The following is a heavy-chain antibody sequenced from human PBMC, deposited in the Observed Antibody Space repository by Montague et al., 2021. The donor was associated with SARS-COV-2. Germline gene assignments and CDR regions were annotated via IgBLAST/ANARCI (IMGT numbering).Heavy chain of an antibody. Sequence: SETLSLTCNVSGDSIANTRYFWGWIRQPPGKALEWIGSIYHNGKTYYNPSLERRALLSIDTSKNQFSLRLSSVIASDTAVYYCAVELNYFFDYWGQGLLISVSS. J-gene: IGHJ4*02. V-gene: IGHV4-39*01. D-gene: IGHD1-7*01. CDR2: IYHNGKT. CDR1: GDSIANTRYF. CDR3: AVELNYFFDY.